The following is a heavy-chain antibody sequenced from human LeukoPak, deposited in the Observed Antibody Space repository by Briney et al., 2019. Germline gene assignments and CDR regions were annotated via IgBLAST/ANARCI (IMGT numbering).Heavy chain of an antibody. CDR3: AREGVTMVRGVIIESGWFDP. D-gene: IGHD3-10*01. CDR2: ISTSSSTI. V-gene: IGHV3-48*01. Sequence: GGSLRLSCAASGFTFSTYSMNWVRQAPGKGLEWVSYISTSSSTIYYADSVKGRFTISRDNAKDSLYLQMNSLRAEDTAVYYCAREGVTMVRGVIIESGWFDPWGQGTLVTVSS. J-gene: IGHJ5*02. CDR1: GFTFSTYS.